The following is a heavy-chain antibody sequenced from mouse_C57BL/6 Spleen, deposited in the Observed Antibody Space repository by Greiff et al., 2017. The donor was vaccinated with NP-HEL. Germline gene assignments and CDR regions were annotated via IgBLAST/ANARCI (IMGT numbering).Heavy chain of an antibody. J-gene: IGHJ4*01. D-gene: IGHD2-1*01. V-gene: IGHV1-53*01. CDR1: GYTFTSYW. Sequence: VQLQQSGTELVKPGASVKLSCKASGYTFTSYWMHWVKQRPGQGLEWIGNINPSNGGTNYNEKFKSKATLTVDKSSSTSYMQLSSLTSEDSAVYYCARDYGNYLGAMDYWGQGTSVTVSS. CDR3: ARDYGNYLGAMDY. CDR2: INPSNGGT.